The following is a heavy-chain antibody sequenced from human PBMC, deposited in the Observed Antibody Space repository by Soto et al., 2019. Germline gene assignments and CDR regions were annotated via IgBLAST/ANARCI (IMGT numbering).Heavy chain of an antibody. Sequence: ASVKVSCKPSAYTFTRYAIHWVRQAPGQRLEWMAWINPANGYTKYSQKFQDRVTVTRDTSASTVYMELTSLRSEDTAVYFCARQNNPFSYIDLWGRGTLVTVSS. CDR3: ARQNNPFSYIDL. CDR1: AYTFTRYA. CDR2: INPANGYT. D-gene: IGHD1-1*01. V-gene: IGHV1-3*01. J-gene: IGHJ2*01.